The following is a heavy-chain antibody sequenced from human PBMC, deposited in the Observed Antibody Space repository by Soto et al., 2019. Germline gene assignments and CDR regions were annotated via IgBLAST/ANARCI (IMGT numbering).Heavy chain of an antibody. J-gene: IGHJ4*02. CDR1: GYTFTTHY. CDR3: SCAGENYGSGTFSPPLRYYFNS. Sequence: QVQLVQSGTEVKKPGASVNVSCKASGYTFTTHYMHWVRQAPGQGLEWMGIINPSGGRTTYALKFQGRVTMTSDTSTNTDYVELTSLRSEDTAISFCSCAGENYGSGTFSPPLRYYFNSWGQGTLVSVSS. CDR2: INPSGGRT. V-gene: IGHV1-46*01. D-gene: IGHD3-10*01.